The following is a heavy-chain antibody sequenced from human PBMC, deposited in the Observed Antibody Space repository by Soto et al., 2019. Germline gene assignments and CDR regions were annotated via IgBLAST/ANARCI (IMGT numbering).Heavy chain of an antibody. V-gene: IGHV4-59*12. Sequence: SETLPLTCTVSGGSISSYYWSWIRQPPGKGLEWIGYIYYSGSTNYNPSLKSRVTISVDTSKNQFSLKLSSVTAADTAVYYCAREPEVSGYDYWGQGTLVTVSS. CDR2: IYYSGST. CDR1: GGSISSYY. J-gene: IGHJ4*02. D-gene: IGHD5-12*01. CDR3: AREPEVSGYDY.